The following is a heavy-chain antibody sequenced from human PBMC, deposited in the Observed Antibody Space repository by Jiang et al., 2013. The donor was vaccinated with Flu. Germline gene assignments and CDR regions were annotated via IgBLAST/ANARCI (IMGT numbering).Heavy chain of an antibody. V-gene: IGHV1-69*04. CDR1: GGTFSSYA. D-gene: IGHD2-15*01. CDR3: ARDQKYCSGGSCYEPSWFDP. CDR2: IIPILGIA. J-gene: IGHJ5*02. Sequence: EVKKPGSSVKVSCKASGGTFSSYAISWVRQAPGQGLEWMGGIIPILGIANYAQKFQGRVTITADKSTSTAYMELSSLRSEDTAVYYCARDQKYCSGGSCYEPSWFDPWGQGTLVTVSS.